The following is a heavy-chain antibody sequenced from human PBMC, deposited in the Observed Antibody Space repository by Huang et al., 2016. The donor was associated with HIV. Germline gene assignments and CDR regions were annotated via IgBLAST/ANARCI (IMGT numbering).Heavy chain of an antibody. D-gene: IGHD3-3*01. J-gene: IGHJ4*02. Sequence: QVQLQESGPGLLKPSQTLSLTCSVSDGSVSGGSYFWTWIRQPAGKGLEWIGPIDISGTAQYNPSLQSRVTISLDTSKSQFSLNLHAVTAADTAVYYCARADDFWSGHYMGGFDWGQGRLVIVSS. CDR1: DGSVSGGSYF. CDR2: IDISGTA. CDR3: ARADDFWSGHYMGGFD. V-gene: IGHV4-61*09.